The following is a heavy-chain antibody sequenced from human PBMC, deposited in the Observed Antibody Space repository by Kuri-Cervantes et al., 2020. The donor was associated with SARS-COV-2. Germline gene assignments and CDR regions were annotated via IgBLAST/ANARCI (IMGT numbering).Heavy chain of an antibody. Sequence: ASVKVSCKASGCTFTSSGIGWVRQAPGQGLEWVGWISAYNGDTNYAQKFQGRVTMTTDTSTSTASMELRSLRSDDTAAYYCARAIPDYYDSFGYYEDTFDIWGQGTKVTVSS. V-gene: IGHV1-18*01. CDR1: GCTFTSSG. CDR3: ARAIPDYYDSFGYYEDTFDI. D-gene: IGHD3-22*01. J-gene: IGHJ3*02. CDR2: ISAYNGDT.